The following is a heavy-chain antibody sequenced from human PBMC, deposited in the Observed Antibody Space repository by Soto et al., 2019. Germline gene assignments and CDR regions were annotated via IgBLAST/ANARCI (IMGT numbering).Heavy chain of an antibody. J-gene: IGHJ5*02. Sequence: QMQLVQSGPEVKKPGTSVKVSCKASGFTFTSSSVQWVRQARGQGLEWIGWIVVGTGDTKYAQKFQERVTFDRDISTTTAYMEVSSLTSDDTAVYYCEAERGYLWGQGTLVTVSS. CDR3: EAERGYL. V-gene: IGHV1-58*01. D-gene: IGHD3-10*01. CDR1: GFTFTSSS. CDR2: IVVGTGDT.